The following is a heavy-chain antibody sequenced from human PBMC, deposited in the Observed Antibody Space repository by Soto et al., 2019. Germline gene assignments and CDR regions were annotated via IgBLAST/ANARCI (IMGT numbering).Heavy chain of an antibody. D-gene: IGHD2-2*01. V-gene: IGHV3-30-3*01. Sequence: QVQLVESGGGVVQPGRSLRLSCAASGFTFSSYAMHWVRQAPGKGLEWVAVISYDGSNKYYADSVKGRFTISRDNSKNTLYLQMNSLRAKDTAVYYCARDKSRYCSSTSCYVYYYYYYGMDVWGQGTTVTVSS. J-gene: IGHJ6*02. CDR1: GFTFSSYA. CDR3: ARDKSRYCSSTSCYVYYYYYYGMDV. CDR2: ISYDGSNK.